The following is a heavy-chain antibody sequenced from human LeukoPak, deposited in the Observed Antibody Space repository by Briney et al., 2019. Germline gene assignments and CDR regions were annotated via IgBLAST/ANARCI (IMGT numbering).Heavy chain of an antibody. V-gene: IGHV1-69*04. CDR3: ARGNTYYYDSSGYSGY. D-gene: IGHD3-22*01. J-gene: IGHJ4*02. CDR1: GGTFSSYA. Sequence: SVKVSCKASGGTFSSYAICWVRQAPGQGLEWMGRIIPILGIANYAQKFQGRVTITADKSTSTAYMELSSLRSEDTAVYYCARGNTYYYDSSGYSGYWGQGTLVTVSS. CDR2: IIPILGIA.